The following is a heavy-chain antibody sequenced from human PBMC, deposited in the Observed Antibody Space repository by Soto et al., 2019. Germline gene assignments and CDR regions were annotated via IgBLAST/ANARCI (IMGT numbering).Heavy chain of an antibody. CDR1: GFTFSDFG. V-gene: IGHV3-30*19. Sequence: PGGSLRLSCVVSGFTFSDFGMHWVRQSPGEGLAWVASISKDGLDRYYSESVKGRFTISRDDSKNTVFLQMNSLKVEDTAAYFCASPREGQWLVFDHWGQRTLVTVPS. J-gene: IGHJ4*02. CDR2: ISKDGLDR. D-gene: IGHD6-19*01. CDR3: ASPREGQWLVFDH.